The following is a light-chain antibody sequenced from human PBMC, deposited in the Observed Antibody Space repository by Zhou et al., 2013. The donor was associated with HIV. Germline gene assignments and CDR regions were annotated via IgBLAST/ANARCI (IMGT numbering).Light chain of an antibody. J-gene: IGKJ2*01. CDR1: QSLLHGNGNNY. CDR2: LGS. CDR3: LQALQSPPMYT. Sequence: DIVMTQSPLSLPVTPGEPASVSCRSSQSLLHGNGNNYLDWYLQKPGQSPQLLIYLGSNRASGVPDRLSGSGSGTIFTLKISRVEAEDVGIYYCLQALQSPPMYTFGQGTKLEIK. V-gene: IGKV2-28*01.